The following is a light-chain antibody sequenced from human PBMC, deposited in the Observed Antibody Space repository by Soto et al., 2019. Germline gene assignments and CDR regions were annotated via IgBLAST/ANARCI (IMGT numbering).Light chain of an antibody. J-gene: IGKJ3*01. CDR1: QSITSY. Sequence: IQLTQSPSTLSASVGDRVTITCRASQSITSYLDWFQQKPGKAPKVLIYAASSLQSGVPSRFSGSESGTDFTLTISSLQPEDFATYYCQQSYGTSGTFGPGTKVDI. CDR2: AAS. CDR3: QQSYGTSGT. V-gene: IGKV1-39*01.